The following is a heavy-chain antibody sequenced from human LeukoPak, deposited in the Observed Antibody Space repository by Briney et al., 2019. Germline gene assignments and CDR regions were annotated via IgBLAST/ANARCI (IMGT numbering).Heavy chain of an antibody. CDR3: ARPSDWNSGYCSGGSCPPHY. CDR2: IYPGDSDT. J-gene: IGHJ4*02. D-gene: IGHD2-15*01. Sequence: GESLKISCKASGYTFNTYWIGWVRQLPGEGLEWMGIIYPGDSDTRYSPSFQDQVIFSVDKSITTAYLQWTSLRASDTATYYCARPSDWNSGYCSGGSCPPHYWGQGTLVTVSS. CDR1: GYTFNTYW. V-gene: IGHV5-51*01.